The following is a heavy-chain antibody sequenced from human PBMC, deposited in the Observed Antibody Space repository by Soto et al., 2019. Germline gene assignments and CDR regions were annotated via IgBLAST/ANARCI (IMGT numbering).Heavy chain of an antibody. V-gene: IGHV3-74*03. CDR3: ARDLGGPDY. J-gene: IGHJ4*02. Sequence: GGSLRLSCAASDFSLSPYWMHWVRQVPGRGLEWVARLSSDGFGAAYADSVKGRFFISRDIARNTLSLQMNSLRADDTAVYYCARDLGGPDYWGRGXSVTVYS. CDR2: LSSDGFGA. CDR1: DFSLSPYW. D-gene: IGHD3-16*01.